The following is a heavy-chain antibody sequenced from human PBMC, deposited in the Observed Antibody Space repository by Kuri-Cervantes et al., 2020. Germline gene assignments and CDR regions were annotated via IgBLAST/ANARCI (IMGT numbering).Heavy chain of an antibody. CDR1: GFTFSSYW. Sequence: GESLKISCAASGFTFSSYWMHWVRQAPGKGLEWVSSISSSSSYIYYADSVKGRFTISRDNAKNSLYLQMNSLRAEDTAVYYCARDFDYDSPYEPNDDAFDIWGQGTMVTVSS. CDR2: ISSSSSYI. J-gene: IGHJ3*02. V-gene: IGHV3-21*03. CDR3: ARDFDYDSPYEPNDDAFDI. D-gene: IGHD3-22*01.